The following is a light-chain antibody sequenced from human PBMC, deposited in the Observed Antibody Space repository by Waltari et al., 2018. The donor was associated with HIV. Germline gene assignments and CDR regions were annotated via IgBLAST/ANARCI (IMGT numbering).Light chain of an antibody. Sequence: QSVLTQPPSTSATPGQRVTILCSGASSTIGRPFVSWYQHLPGATPKLLIYESDRRPSGVPDRFSGSESGTSASLAISGLRSEDEADYYCAAWDNYLNAWVFGGGTRVTVL. CDR3: AAWDNYLNAWV. CDR2: ESD. J-gene: IGLJ3*02. CDR1: SSTIGRPF. V-gene: IGLV1-47*01.